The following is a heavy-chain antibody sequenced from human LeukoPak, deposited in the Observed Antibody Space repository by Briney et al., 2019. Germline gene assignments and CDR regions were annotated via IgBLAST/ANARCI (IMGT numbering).Heavy chain of an antibody. D-gene: IGHD2-2*02. CDR3: ARGRDCSSTSCYSGYYHYDMDV. J-gene: IGHJ6*02. Sequence: SETLSLTCAVYGGSFSGYYWSWIRQPPGKGLEWIGEINHSGSTNYNPSLKSRVTISVDTSKNQFSLELSSVTAADTAVYYCARGRDCSSTSCYSGYYHYDMDVWGQGTTVTVSS. CDR2: INHSGST. V-gene: IGHV4-34*01. CDR1: GGSFSGYY.